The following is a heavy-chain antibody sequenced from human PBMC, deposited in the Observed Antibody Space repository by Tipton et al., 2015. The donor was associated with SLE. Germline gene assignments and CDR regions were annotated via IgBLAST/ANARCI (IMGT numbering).Heavy chain of an antibody. Sequence: TLSLTCAVSGGSISSSNWWSWVRQPPGKGLEWIGCIYYGGSTNHNPSLKSRVTISVDTSKNQFSLKLSSVTAADTAVYYCARGRNNNQSKYRRGHYYFDYWGQGTLVTVSS. J-gene: IGHJ4*02. V-gene: IGHV4-4*02. D-gene: IGHD1-14*01. CDR3: ARGRNNNQSKYRRGHYYFDY. CDR1: GGSISSSNW. CDR2: IYYGGST.